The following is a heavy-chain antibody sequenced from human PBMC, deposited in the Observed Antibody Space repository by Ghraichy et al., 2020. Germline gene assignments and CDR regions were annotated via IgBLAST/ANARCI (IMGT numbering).Heavy chain of an antibody. CDR1: GGSISSYY. CDR2: IYYSGST. J-gene: IGHJ5*02. Sequence: SETLSLTCTVSGGSISSYYWSWIRQPPGKGLEWIGYIYYSGSTNYNPSLKSRVTISVDTSKNQFSLKLSSVTAADTAVYYCARGFSRETYYDILTGYSHYNWFDPWGQGTLVTVSS. D-gene: IGHD3-9*01. CDR3: ARGFSRETYYDILTGYSHYNWFDP. V-gene: IGHV4-59*01.